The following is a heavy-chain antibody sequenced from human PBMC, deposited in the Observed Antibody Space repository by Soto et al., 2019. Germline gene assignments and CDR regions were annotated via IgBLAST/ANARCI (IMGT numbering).Heavy chain of an antibody. CDR3: ARGETDLGV. V-gene: IGHV1-69*01. D-gene: IGHD2-21*02. J-gene: IGHJ6*02. Sequence: QVQLVQSGAEVKKPGSSVKVSCKTSRDTFNKYAFNWVRQAPGQGLEWMGWIIPIFSSRNYAENFQGRVTIPAEDSASTAYMELMSLRFEDTAVYYCARGETDLGVWGQGTTVTVSS. CDR2: IIPIFSSR. CDR1: RDTFNKYA.